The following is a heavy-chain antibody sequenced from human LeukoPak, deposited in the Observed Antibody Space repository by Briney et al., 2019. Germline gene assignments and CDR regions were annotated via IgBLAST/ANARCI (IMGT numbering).Heavy chain of an antibody. D-gene: IGHD3-22*01. CDR2: IIPILGIA. CDR1: GGTFSSYT. J-gene: IGHJ4*02. Sequence: GASVKVSCTASGGTFSSYTISWVRQAPGQGLEWMGRIIPILGIANYAQKFQGRVTITADKSTSTAYMELSSLRSEDTAVYYCASYYDSSGYLLYWGQGTLVTVSS. CDR3: ASYYDSSGYLLY. V-gene: IGHV1-69*02.